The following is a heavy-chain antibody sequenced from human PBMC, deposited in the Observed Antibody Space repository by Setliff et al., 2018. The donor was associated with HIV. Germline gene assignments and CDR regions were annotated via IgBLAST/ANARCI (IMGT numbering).Heavy chain of an antibody. CDR3: ARTVPHSAAQDAFDI. CDR1: GGSINSDNYY. CDR2: ISNSGKI. Sequence: SETLSLTCSVSGGSINSDNYYWGWIRQAPGKGLEWIGYISNSGKIYYDPSLNSRVTLSADTSKNQLSLKLTSVTAEDTGVYYCARTVPHSAAQDAFDIWGQGTVVTVSS. V-gene: IGHV4-39*07. J-gene: IGHJ3*02. D-gene: IGHD4-4*01.